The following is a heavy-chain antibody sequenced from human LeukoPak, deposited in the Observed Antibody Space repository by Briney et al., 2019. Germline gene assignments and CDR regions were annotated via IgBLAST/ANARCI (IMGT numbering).Heavy chain of an antibody. D-gene: IGHD3-16*01. Sequence: SVKVSCKTSGVTFDKSSIHWVRETPGQGLEWMGRIIPIMSIGTYAEQFQDRVTITADKSTSTAYLELSSLTPEETAIYYCAARQRWSQITCVTTGDFFDHWGQGTLITV. CDR1: GVTFDKSS. V-gene: IGHV1-69*02. CDR3: AARQRWSQITCVTTGDFFDH. CDR2: IIPIMSIG. J-gene: IGHJ4*02.